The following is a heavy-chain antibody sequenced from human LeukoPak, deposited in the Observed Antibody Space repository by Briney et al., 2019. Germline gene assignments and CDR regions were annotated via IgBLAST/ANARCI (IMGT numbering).Heavy chain of an antibody. V-gene: IGHV1-2*02. CDR3: ARRSGYSSNWLDF. Sequence: ASVKVSCKASGNTFTGYYMHWVRQAPGQGLEWMGSINPHSGGANYAQKFQGRVAMTRDTSISTAYVELSSLRSDDTAVYYCARRSGYSSNWLDFWGQGTLVTVSS. D-gene: IGHD6-13*01. J-gene: IGHJ4*02. CDR1: GNTFTGYY. CDR2: INPHSGGA.